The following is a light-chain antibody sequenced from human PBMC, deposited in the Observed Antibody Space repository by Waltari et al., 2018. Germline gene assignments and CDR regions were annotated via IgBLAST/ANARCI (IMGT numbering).Light chain of an antibody. Sequence: QSALTQPPSVSGSPGQSVTISCTGTSRDIGGYEYVSWYQQHPGRAPTLIIFEVSERPSGVPSRFSGSKSATTASLTVSGLQTDDEADYFCSSYAGSNNIYVFGTGTKVTV. CDR1: SRDIGGYEY. CDR3: SSYAGSNNIYV. V-gene: IGLV2-8*01. J-gene: IGLJ1*01. CDR2: EVS.